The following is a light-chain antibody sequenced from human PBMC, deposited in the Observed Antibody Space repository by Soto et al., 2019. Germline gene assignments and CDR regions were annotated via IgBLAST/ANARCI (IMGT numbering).Light chain of an antibody. J-gene: IGLJ3*02. CDR1: MRDVGAYNL. Sequence: QSVLTQPASVSGSPGQSITISCAGTMRDVGAYNLVSWYQQHPGRAPQLIIYEVRNRPSGISFRFSGSKSGYTASLTVSGLQTEDEAFYYCSSSAGIYHYLVFGGGTKVTVL. V-gene: IGLV2-14*01. CDR2: EVR. CDR3: SSSAGIYHYLV.